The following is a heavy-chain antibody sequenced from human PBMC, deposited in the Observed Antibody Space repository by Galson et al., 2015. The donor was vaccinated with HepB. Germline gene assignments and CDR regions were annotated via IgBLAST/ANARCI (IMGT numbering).Heavy chain of an antibody. V-gene: IGHV3-66*02. CDR1: GFTVSSNY. CDR2: IYSGGST. D-gene: IGHD3-22*01. CDR3: AREDSRGGDDAFDI. Sequence: SLRLSCAASGFTVSSNYMSWVRQAPGKGLEWVSVIYSGGSTYYADSVKGRFTISRDNSKNTLYLQMNSPRAEDTAVYYCAREDSRGGDDAFDIWGQGTMVTVSS. J-gene: IGHJ3*02.